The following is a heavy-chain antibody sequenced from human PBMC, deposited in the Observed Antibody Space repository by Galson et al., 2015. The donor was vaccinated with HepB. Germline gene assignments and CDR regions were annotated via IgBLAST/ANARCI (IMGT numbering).Heavy chain of an antibody. CDR3: ARGRGRIAAREFDY. Sequence: SLRLSCAASGFTVSSNYMSWVRQAPGKGLEWVSVVYSGGSTYYADSVKGRFTISRDNSKNTLYLQMNSLRAEDTAVYYCARGRGRIAAREFDYWGQGTLVTVSS. D-gene: IGHD6-6*01. CDR1: GFTVSSNY. J-gene: IGHJ4*02. V-gene: IGHV3-66*01. CDR2: VYSGGST.